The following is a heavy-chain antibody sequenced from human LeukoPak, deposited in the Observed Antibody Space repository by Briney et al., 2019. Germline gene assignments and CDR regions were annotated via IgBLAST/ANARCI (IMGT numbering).Heavy chain of an antibody. Sequence: GGSLRLSCAASGFTFDDYGMTWVRQAPGKGLEWVSGINWNGGSTGYADSVKGRFTISRDNAKNSLYLQMNSLRAEDTAVYYCARGPNLRYSYYYYMDVWGKGTTVTVSS. D-gene: IGHD2-15*01. V-gene: IGHV3-20*04. CDR3: ARGPNLRYSYYYYMDV. J-gene: IGHJ6*03. CDR2: INWNGGST. CDR1: GFTFDDYG.